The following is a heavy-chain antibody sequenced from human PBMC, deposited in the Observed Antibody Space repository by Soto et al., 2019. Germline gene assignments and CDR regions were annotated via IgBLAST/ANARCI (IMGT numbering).Heavy chain of an antibody. CDR2: IYTGGNT. CDR1: GFTVSSNY. V-gene: IGHV3-66*01. D-gene: IGHD4-17*01. CDR3: ARDYGGSGRFDY. Sequence: EVQLVESGGGLVQPGGSLRLSCAASGFTVSSNYMSWVRQAPGKGLEWVSVIYTGGNTYYADSVKGRFTISRDNSKNTLYLQMNSLRAEDTAVYYCARDYGGSGRFDYWGQGTLVTVSS. J-gene: IGHJ4*02.